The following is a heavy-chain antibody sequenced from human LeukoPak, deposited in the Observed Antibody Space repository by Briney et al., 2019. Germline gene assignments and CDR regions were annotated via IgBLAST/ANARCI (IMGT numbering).Heavy chain of an antibody. Sequence: PGGSLRLSCAASGFTFSSYGMHWVRQAPGKGLEWVAVISYDGSYKYYADSVEGRFTIPRDNSKNTLYLQMNSLRAEDTAVYYCARLYDSSGYSPENWGQGTLVTVSS. CDR2: ISYDGSYK. CDR1: GFTFSSYG. V-gene: IGHV3-30*03. D-gene: IGHD3-22*01. CDR3: ARLYDSSGYSPEN. J-gene: IGHJ4*02.